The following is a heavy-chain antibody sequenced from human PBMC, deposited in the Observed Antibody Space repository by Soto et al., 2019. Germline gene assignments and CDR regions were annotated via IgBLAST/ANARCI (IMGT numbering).Heavy chain of an antibody. Sequence: GASVKVSCKASGYTFTSYAMHWVRQAPGQRLEWMGWINAGNGNTKYSQKFQGRVTITRDTSASTAYMELSSLRSEDTAVYYCARDWSDYYDILTGYYLWGSMGYWGQGTLVTVSS. D-gene: IGHD3-9*01. CDR3: ARDWSDYYDILTGYYLWGSMGY. CDR1: GYTFTSYA. J-gene: IGHJ4*02. CDR2: INAGNGNT. V-gene: IGHV1-3*01.